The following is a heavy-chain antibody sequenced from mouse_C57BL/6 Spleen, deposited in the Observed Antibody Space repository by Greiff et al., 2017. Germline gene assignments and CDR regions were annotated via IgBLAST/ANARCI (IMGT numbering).Heavy chain of an antibody. CDR1: GYAFTNSL. V-gene: IGHV1-54*01. CDR3: ARRGRGAMDY. J-gene: IGHJ4*01. CDR2: INPGSGGT. Sequence: VQLQQSGAELVRPGTSVKVSCKASGYAFTNSLIEWVKQRPGQGLEWIGVINPGSGGTNYNEKFKGKATLTADKSSSTAYMQLSSLTSEDSAVYCCARRGRGAMDYWGQGTSVTVSS.